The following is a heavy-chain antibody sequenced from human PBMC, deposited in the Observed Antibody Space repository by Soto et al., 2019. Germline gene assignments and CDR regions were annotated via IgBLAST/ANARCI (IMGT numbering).Heavy chain of an antibody. CDR1: GFTFSDYD. CDR3: ARDDFLMAGYPLSSGMDV. Sequence: PGGSLGLSCAASGFTFSDYDMSWIRQAPGKGLEWVSYISSSSSYTNYADSVKGRFTISRDNAKNSLYLQMNSLRAEDTAVYYCARDDFLMAGYPLSSGMDVWGQGTTVTVSS. D-gene: IGHD3-3*01. CDR2: ISSSSSYT. V-gene: IGHV3-11*05. J-gene: IGHJ6*02.